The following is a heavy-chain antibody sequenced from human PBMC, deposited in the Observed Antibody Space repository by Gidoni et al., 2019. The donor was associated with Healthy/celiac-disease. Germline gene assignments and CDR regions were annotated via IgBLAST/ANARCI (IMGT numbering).Heavy chain of an antibody. Sequence: EVQLVESGGGLVQPGGSLRLSCAAHGFTFIRSSMNWVRPAPGKGLEWVSYISSSSSTIYYADSVKGRFTISRDNAKNSLYLQMNSLRAEDTAVYYCAREHDGSGSYYSYYYYGMDVWGQGTTVTVSS. D-gene: IGHD3-10*01. CDR1: GFTFIRSS. V-gene: IGHV3-48*04. J-gene: IGHJ6*02. CDR3: AREHDGSGSYYSYYYYGMDV. CDR2: ISSSSSTI.